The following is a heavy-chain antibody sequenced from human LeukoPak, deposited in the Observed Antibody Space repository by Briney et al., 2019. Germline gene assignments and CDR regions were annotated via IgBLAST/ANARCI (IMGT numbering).Heavy chain of an antibody. CDR1: GFTFSSYS. D-gene: IGHD1-1*01. J-gene: IGHJ4*02. V-gene: IGHV3-21*01. CDR3: ARGGPLRYNWNEYYFDY. Sequence: GGSLRLSCAASGFTFSSYSMNWVRQAPGKGLEWVSSISSSSSYIYYADSVKGRFTISRDNAKNSLYLQMNSLRAEDTAVYYCARGGPLRYNWNEYYFDYWGQGTLVTVSS. CDR2: ISSSSSYI.